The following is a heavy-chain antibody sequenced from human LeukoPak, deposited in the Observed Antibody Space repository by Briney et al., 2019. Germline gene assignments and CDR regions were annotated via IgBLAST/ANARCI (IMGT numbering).Heavy chain of an antibody. Sequence: ASVKVSCKASGGTFSSYAINWVRQAPGQGLEWMGWISAYNGNTNYAQKLQGRVTMTTDTSTSTAYMELRSLRSDDTAVYYCARDNIAAAEFPDYWGQGTLVTVSS. J-gene: IGHJ4*02. D-gene: IGHD6-13*01. CDR2: ISAYNGNT. CDR3: ARDNIAAAEFPDY. CDR1: GGTFSSYA. V-gene: IGHV1-18*01.